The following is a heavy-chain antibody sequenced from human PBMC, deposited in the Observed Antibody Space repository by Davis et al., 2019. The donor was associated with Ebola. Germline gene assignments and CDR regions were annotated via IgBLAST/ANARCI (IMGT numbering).Heavy chain of an antibody. CDR2: IWYDGSNK. J-gene: IGHJ4*02. D-gene: IGHD2-15*01. CDR3: AKSHCSGGSCPYYFDF. V-gene: IGHV3-33*06. CDR1: GFTFSSYG. Sequence: GGSLRLSCAASGFTFSSYGMHWVRQAPGKGLEWVAVIWYDGSNKYYADSVKGRFTISRDNSKNTLYLQMNSLRAEDTAVYYCAKSHCSGGSCPYYFDFWGQGTQVTVSS.